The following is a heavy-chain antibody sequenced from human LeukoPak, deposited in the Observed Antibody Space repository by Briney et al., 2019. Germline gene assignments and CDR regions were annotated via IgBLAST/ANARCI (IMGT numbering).Heavy chain of an antibody. J-gene: IGHJ4*02. Sequence: GGSLRLSCAASGFTGSNNYVSWVRQAPGMGLEWVSAIHSSGATCYADSVKGRFTISRDTSKNTLYLQISSLRVEDTAVYFCAKRGSSVNATPRDYFDYWGQGNLVTVSS. CDR3: AKRGSSVNATPRDYFDY. D-gene: IGHD2-15*01. CDR2: IHSSGAT. V-gene: IGHV3-53*01. CDR1: GFTGSNNY.